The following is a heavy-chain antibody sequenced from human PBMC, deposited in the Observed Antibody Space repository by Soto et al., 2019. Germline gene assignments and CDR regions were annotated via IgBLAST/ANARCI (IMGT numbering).Heavy chain of an antibody. J-gene: IGHJ6*02. CDR3: ARYRLRYNWNDFPYYYYGMDV. D-gene: IGHD1-1*01. V-gene: IGHV3-30-3*01. CDR2: ISYDGSNK. Sequence: QVQLVESGGGVVQPGRSLSLSCAASGFTFSSYAMHWVRQAPGKGLEWVAVISYDGSNKYYADSVKGRFTISRDNSKNTLYLQMNSLRAEDTAVYYCARYRLRYNWNDFPYYYYGMDVWGQWTTVPVSS. CDR1: GFTFSSYA.